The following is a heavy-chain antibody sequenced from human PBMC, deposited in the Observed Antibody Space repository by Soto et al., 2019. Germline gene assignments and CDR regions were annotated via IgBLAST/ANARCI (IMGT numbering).Heavy chain of an antibody. V-gene: IGHV4-30-4*01. J-gene: IGHJ5*02. CDR3: ARRYCSGGSCYGRLGWFDP. CDR1: GGSISSGDYY. D-gene: IGHD2-15*01. Sequence: SETLSLTCTVSGGSISSGDYYWSWIRQPPGKGLEWIGYIYYSGSTYYNPSLKSRVTRSVDTSKNQFSLKLSSVTAADTAVYYCARRYCSGGSCYGRLGWFDPWGQGTLVTVSS. CDR2: IYYSGST.